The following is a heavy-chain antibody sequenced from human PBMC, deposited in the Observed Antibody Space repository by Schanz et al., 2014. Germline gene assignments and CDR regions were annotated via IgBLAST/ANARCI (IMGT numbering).Heavy chain of an antibody. D-gene: IGHD2-2*01. Sequence: QLQLVQSGAEVKKPGSSVKVSCKASGGTFSTYTISWVRQAPGQGLEWMGRIIPILDVGNYAQQFQGRVTFTADKSTSTAYMELSSLRYEDTALYYCARGTMPGTFDIWGQGTMVTVSS. J-gene: IGHJ3*02. CDR1: GGTFSTYT. CDR2: IIPILDVG. CDR3: ARGTMPGTFDI. V-gene: IGHV1-69*02.